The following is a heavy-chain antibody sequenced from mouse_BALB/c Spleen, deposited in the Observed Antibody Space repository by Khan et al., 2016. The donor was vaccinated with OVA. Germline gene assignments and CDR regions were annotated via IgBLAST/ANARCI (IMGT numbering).Heavy chain of an antibody. V-gene: IGHV1S137*01. CDR3: ARPAYDGYYDY. Sequence: QVQLQQSGPELVRPGVSVKISCKGSGYTFTDYAMYWVKQSHAKSLEWIGLISTYSGSTNYNQKFKGKATMTVDKYSSKAYMELARLTSEDSAIYYCARPAYDGYYDYWGQGTTLTVSS. J-gene: IGHJ2*01. D-gene: IGHD2-3*01. CDR2: ISTYSGST. CDR1: GYTFTDYA.